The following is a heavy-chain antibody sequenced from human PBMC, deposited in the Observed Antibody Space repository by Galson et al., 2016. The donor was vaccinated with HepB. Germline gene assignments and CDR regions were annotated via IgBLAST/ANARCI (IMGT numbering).Heavy chain of an antibody. CDR1: GLPFSDSY. CDR3: ATQLHLIIVPGTFDS. J-gene: IGHJ4*02. V-gene: IGHV3-11*01. CDR2: ISNTGKTI. Sequence: SLRLSCAASGLPFSDSYMSWIRQAPGKGLEWISYISNTGKTIYYADSVKGRFTISRDNAKNSVYLQMNTLRGDDTAVYYCATQLHLIIVPGTFDSWVQGTLVTVSS. D-gene: IGHD2/OR15-2a*01.